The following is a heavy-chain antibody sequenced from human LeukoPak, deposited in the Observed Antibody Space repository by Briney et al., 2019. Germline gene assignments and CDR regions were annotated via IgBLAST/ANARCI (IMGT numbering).Heavy chain of an antibody. CDR3: AKDGIVDTAMVNWFDP. J-gene: IGHJ5*02. D-gene: IGHD5-18*01. CDR2: VRGSGGIA. CDR1: GFTFSSYA. Sequence: PGASLRISCAASGFTFSSYAMRWVRQAPGKGLDRVSAVRGSGGIAYYADSVKGRFTISRDNSKTTLYLQMKSLRAEDTAVYYCAKDGIVDTAMVNWFDPWVQGTLVTVSS. V-gene: IGHV3-23*01.